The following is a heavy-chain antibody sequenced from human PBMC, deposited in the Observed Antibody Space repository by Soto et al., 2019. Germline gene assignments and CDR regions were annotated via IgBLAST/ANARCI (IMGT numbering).Heavy chain of an antibody. CDR1: GGSISSYY. J-gene: IGHJ5*02. V-gene: IGHV4-59*01. CDR3: ARGIIAVAGTAFSGNWFDP. D-gene: IGHD6-19*01. CDR2: IYYSGST. Sequence: SETLSLTCTVSGGSISSYYWSWIRQPPGKGLEWIGYIYYSGSTNYNPSLKSRVTISVDTSKNQFSLKLSSVTAADTAVYYCARGIIAVAGTAFSGNWFDPWGQGTLVTVSS.